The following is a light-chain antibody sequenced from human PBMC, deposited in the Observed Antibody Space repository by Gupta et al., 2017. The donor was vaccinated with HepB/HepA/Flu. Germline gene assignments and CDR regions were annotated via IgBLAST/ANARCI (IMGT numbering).Light chain of an antibody. CDR1: SSNIGSNT. Sequence: QSVLTQPPSASGTPGQRVTISCSGSSSNIGSNTVTWYQQPHGTAPKLRIYSNNQRPSGVPDRFSGSKSGTSASLAISGLQAEDEADYYCAAWDDSLNGVVFGGGTKLTVL. V-gene: IGLV1-44*01. J-gene: IGLJ2*01. CDR3: AAWDDSLNGVV. CDR2: SNN.